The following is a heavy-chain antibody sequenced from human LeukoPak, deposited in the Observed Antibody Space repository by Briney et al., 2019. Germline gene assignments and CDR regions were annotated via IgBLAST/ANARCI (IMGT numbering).Heavy chain of an antibody. Sequence: PSGTLSLTCAVSGGSIISSSWWNWVRQPPGKGLEWIGEIYHSGNNNYNPSLKSRVTISVDTSKNQFSLKLSSVTAADTAVYYCARRSPNSGWPDWGQGTLVTVSS. D-gene: IGHD5-12*01. CDR3: ARRSPNSGWPD. CDR1: GGSIISSSW. V-gene: IGHV4-4*02. J-gene: IGHJ4*02. CDR2: IYHSGNN.